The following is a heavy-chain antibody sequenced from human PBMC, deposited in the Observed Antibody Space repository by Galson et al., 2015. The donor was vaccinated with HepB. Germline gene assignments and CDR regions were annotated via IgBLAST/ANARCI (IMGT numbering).Heavy chain of an antibody. CDR2: ISGYNGNT. J-gene: IGHJ4*02. V-gene: IGHV1-18*04. Sequence: SVKVSCKASGYPFTSYGINWVRQAPGQGLEWVGWISGYNGNTKYAQKLQGRVTMTRDTSTNTAYMEMRSLRSDDTAVYYCAREGYSSGWFWGQGTQVTVSS. D-gene: IGHD6-19*01. CDR1: GYPFTSYG. CDR3: AREGYSSGWF.